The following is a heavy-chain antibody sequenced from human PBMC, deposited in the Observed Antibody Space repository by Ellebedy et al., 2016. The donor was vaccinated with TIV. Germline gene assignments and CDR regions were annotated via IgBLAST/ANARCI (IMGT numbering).Heavy chain of an antibody. CDR3: AREAVTRNYYYGMDV. CDR1: GFIFSSYG. CDR2: IWHDGSNK. J-gene: IGHJ6*02. Sequence: GESLKISCAAPGFIFSSYGMHWVRQAPGKGLERVAVIWHDGSNKYYADSVKGRFTISRDNSKNTLYLQMNSLRAEDTGIYYCAREAVTRNYYYGMDVWGQGTTVTVFS. D-gene: IGHD4-17*01. V-gene: IGHV3-33*01.